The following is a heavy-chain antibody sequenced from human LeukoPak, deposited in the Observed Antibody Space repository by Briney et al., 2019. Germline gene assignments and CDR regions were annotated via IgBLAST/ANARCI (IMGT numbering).Heavy chain of an antibody. CDR2: ISGSGTNT. CDR3: ARRFDH. J-gene: IGHJ4*02. CDR1: GFTFSSYA. V-gene: IGHV3-23*01. Sequence: GGSLRLSCAASGFTFSSYAMSWVRQAPGKGLEWVSVISGSGTNTDYADSVKGRFTISRDNSKNTLYLQMDSLRAEDTAVYYCARRFDHWGQGTLVTVSS.